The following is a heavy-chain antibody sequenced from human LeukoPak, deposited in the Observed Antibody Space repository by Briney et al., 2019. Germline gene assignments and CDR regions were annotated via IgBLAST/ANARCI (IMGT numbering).Heavy chain of an antibody. V-gene: IGHV1-18*01. CDR3: ARGRFVRYSGSYYAY. CDR1: GYTFTSYG. CDR2: ISAYNGNT. J-gene: IGHJ4*02. Sequence: ASVKVSCKASGYTFTSYGISWVRQAPGQGLEWMGWISAYNGNTNYAQKLQGRVTMTTDTSTSTAYMELSSPRSEDTAVYYCARGRFVRYSGSYYAYWGQGTLVTVSS. D-gene: IGHD1-26*01.